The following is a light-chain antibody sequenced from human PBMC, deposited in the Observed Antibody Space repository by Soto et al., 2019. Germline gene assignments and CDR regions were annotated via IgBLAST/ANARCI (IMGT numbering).Light chain of an antibody. V-gene: IGKV3-20*01. Sequence: EIVLTQSPGTLSLSPGERATLSCRASQSVGNNYLAWYQQKPCQAPRRLIHDAAVLATGIPDRFSGSGSGTDFTLTIRRLGPEDFAVYYCKQCASPPITFGQGTRLDIK. CDR1: QSVGNNY. CDR3: KQCASPPIT. CDR2: DAA. J-gene: IGKJ5*01.